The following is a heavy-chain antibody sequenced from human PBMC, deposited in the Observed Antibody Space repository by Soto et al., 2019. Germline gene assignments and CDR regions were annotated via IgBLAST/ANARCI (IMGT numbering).Heavy chain of an antibody. CDR2: IYWDDDK. J-gene: IGHJ4*02. Sequence: QITLKESGPTLVKPTQTLTLTWTFSGFSLSTSGVGVGWIRQPPGKALEWLALIYWDDDKRYSPSLKSRLTITKDTSKNQVVLTMTNMDPVDTATYYCAHVDTAMVPFGYWGQGTLVTVSS. V-gene: IGHV2-5*02. D-gene: IGHD5-18*01. CDR1: GFSLSTSGVG. CDR3: AHVDTAMVPFGY.